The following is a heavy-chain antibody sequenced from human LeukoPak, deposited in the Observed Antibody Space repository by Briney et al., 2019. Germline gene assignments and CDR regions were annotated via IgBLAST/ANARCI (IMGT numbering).Heavy chain of an antibody. CDR2: IWHDGSNK. CDR1: GFTFSSYG. Sequence: PGGSLRLSCAASGFTFSSYGMHWVRQAPGKGLEWVAVIWHDGSNKYYADSVKGRFTISRDNSKNTLYLQMNSLRAEDTAVYYCAKSPSLYYYYGMDVWGRGTTVTVSS. J-gene: IGHJ6*02. CDR3: AKSPSLYYYYGMDV. V-gene: IGHV3-33*06.